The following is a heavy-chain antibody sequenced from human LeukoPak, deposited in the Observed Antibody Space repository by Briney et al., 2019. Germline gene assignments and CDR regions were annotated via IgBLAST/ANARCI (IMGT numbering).Heavy chain of an antibody. V-gene: IGHV4-59*01. J-gene: IGHJ4*02. Sequence: PSETLSLTCTVSGDSIISYYWNWIRQPPGTGLEWIGYIYSSGSTSYNPSLRSRVTMSGDTSKNQSSLKLRSVTAADTAVYYCARGKRAGDSYYFDYWGQGILVTVSS. CDR3: ARGKRAGDSYYFDY. D-gene: IGHD2-21*02. CDR1: GDSIISYY. CDR2: IYSSGST.